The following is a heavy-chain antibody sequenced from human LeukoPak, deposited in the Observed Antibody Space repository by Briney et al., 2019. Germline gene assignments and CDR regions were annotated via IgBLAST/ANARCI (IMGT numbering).Heavy chain of an antibody. CDR1: GGSFSGYY. D-gene: IGHD3-22*01. CDR2: IYHSGST. Sequence: KPSETLSPTCAVYGGSFSGYYWSWIRQPPGKGLEWIGSIYHSGSTYYNPSLKSRVTISVDTSKNQFSLKLSSVTAADTAVYYCARDPYYDSSGYYDYWGQGTLVTVSS. J-gene: IGHJ4*02. V-gene: IGHV4-34*01. CDR3: ARDPYYDSSGYYDY.